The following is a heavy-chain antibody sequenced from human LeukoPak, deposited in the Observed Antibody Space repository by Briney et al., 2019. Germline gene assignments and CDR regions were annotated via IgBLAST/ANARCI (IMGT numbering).Heavy chain of an antibody. V-gene: IGHV1-18*01. CDR1: GYTFTSYG. CDR3: ARDWHTIFGVATDAFDI. D-gene: IGHD3-3*01. CDR2: ISAYNGNT. J-gene: IGHJ3*02. Sequence: PGASVKVSCKASGYTFTSYGISWVRQAPGQGLEWMGWISAYNGNTNYAQKLQGRVTMTRDTSTSTAYMELRSLRSDDTAVYYCARDWHTIFGVATDAFDIWGQGTMVTVSS.